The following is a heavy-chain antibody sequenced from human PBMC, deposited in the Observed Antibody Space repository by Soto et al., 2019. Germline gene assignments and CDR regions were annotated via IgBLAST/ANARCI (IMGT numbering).Heavy chain of an antibody. CDR1: GFTFSGYW. V-gene: IGHV3-74*01. CDR2: INSDGTTT. D-gene: IGHD2-15*01. CDR3: THCRGESCHGGYFGMDV. Sequence: EAQVVESGGGVVQPGGSLRLSCAGSGFTFSGYWMHWVRQSPGKGLVWDSRINSDGTTTAYADSVQGRFTISRDNSKNTLYLEMTSLRGDDTAVYYCTHCRGESCHGGYFGMDVWGQGTTVTVSS. J-gene: IGHJ6*02.